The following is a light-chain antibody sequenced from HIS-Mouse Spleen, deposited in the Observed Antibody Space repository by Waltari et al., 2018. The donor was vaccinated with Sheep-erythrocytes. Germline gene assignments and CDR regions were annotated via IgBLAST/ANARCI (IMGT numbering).Light chain of an antibody. Sequence: DIQMTQSPSSLSASVGDRVTITCRASQSIRSYLNWYQQKPGKAPKLLIYAASSLQSGVPSRFSGSGSRTDFTLTISSLQPDLFASSYCQQPSRTPPFTFGPGTKVDIK. V-gene: IGKV1-39*01. CDR3: QQPSRTPPFT. CDR2: AAS. J-gene: IGKJ3*01. CDR1: QSIRSY.